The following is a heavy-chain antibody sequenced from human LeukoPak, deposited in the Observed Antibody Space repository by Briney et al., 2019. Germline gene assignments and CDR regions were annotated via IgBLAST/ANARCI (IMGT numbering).Heavy chain of an antibody. V-gene: IGHV4-61*01. CDR3: ARAQSGVVVTASLGGNWFDP. CDR2: IYYSGST. D-gene: IGHD2-15*01. J-gene: IGHJ5*02. CDR1: GYSISNGYY. Sequence: SETLSLTCTVSGYSISNGYYWSWIRQPPGKGLEWIGYIYYSGSTNYNPSLKSRVTISVDTSKNQFSLKLSSVTAADTAVYYCARAQSGVVVTASLGGNWFDPWGQGTLVTVSS.